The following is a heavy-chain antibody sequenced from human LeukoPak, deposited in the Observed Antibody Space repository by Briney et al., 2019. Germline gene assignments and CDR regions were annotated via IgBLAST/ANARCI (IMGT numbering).Heavy chain of an antibody. CDR1: GFTFSTYS. D-gene: IGHD3-22*01. CDR3: AKGGSYYDSRLDY. J-gene: IGHJ4*02. CDR2: ISGSSSFI. V-gene: IGHV3-21*01. Sequence: GGSLRLSCAASGFTFSTYSMNWVRQAPGKGLEWVSSISGSSSFIYYADSVKGRFIISRDNSKNTLYLQMNSLRAEDTAVYYCAKGGSYYDSRLDYWGQGTLVTVSS.